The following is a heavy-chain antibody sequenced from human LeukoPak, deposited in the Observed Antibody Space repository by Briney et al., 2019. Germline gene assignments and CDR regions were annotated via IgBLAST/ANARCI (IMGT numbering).Heavy chain of an antibody. V-gene: IGHV1-46*01. J-gene: IGHJ4*02. CDR2: INPNGGST. D-gene: IGHD3-10*01. CDR3: AREAQLLWFGELLPQTYYFDY. CDR1: GYTFTSYY. Sequence: ASVEVSCKASGYTFTSYYMHWVRQAPGQGLECMGIINPNGGSTSYAQKFQGRVTMTRDTSTSTVYMELSSLRSEDTAVYYCAREAQLLWFGELLPQTYYFDYRGQGTLVTVSS.